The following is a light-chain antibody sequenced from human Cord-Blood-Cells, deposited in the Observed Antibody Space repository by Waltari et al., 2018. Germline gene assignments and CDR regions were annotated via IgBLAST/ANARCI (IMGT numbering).Light chain of an antibody. J-gene: IGKJ4*01. CDR2: AAS. V-gene: IGKV1-39*01. Sequence: DIQMTQYPSSLSASVGDRVTITCRASQSISSYLNWYQQKPGKAPKLLIYAASSLQSGVPSRVSGSGSGTDVTLTISSLQPEDFATYYCQQSYSTPLTFGGGTKVEIK. CDR1: QSISSY. CDR3: QQSYSTPLT.